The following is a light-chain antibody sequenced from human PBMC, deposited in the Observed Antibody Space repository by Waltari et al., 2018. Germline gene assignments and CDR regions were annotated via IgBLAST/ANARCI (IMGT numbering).Light chain of an antibody. CDR2: DGT. CDR3: CSYAGDSSYV. J-gene: IGLJ1*01. Sequence: QSALTQPRSVSGSPGQSVTISCTGTSSDVGAYKYVSWYQHHPGKAPKLILFDGTKRPSGVPDLFSGSKSGDTASLTISGLESSDESDYFCCSYAGDSSYVFGTGTTVSVL. CDR1: SSDVGAYKY. V-gene: IGLV2-11*01.